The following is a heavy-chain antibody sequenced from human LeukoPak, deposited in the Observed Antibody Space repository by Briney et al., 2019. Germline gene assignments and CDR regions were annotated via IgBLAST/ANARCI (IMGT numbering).Heavy chain of an antibody. J-gene: IGHJ3*02. CDR2: IYYSGST. Sequence: PSETLSLTCAVSGGSMSSGGYSWSWIRQPPGKGLEWIGYIYYSGSTYYNPSLKSRVTISVDTSKNQFSLKLSSVTAADTAVYYCATRYSYDFSLIWGQGTMVTVSS. V-gene: IGHV4-30-4*08. D-gene: IGHD5-18*01. CDR3: ATRYSYDFSLI. CDR1: GGSMSSGGYS.